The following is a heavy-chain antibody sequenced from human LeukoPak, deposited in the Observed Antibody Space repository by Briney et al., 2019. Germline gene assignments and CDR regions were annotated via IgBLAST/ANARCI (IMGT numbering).Heavy chain of an antibody. CDR2: IYLGGHT. J-gene: IGHJ4*02. CDR3: RRGGGERYFDY. Sequence: GGSLRLSCAACGFSVSTNYMAWLRPAPGQELEGVSVIYLGGHTYYAESVNGGLTIASDNSNNARYFQMNRLSDDDTAGYCARRGGGERYFDYWGQGTLVTVPS. D-gene: IGHD3-10*01. V-gene: IGHV3-66*01. CDR1: GFSVSTNY.